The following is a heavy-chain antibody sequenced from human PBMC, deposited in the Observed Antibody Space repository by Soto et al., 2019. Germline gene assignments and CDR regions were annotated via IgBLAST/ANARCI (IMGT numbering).Heavy chain of an antibody. Sequence: QVQLVQSGAEVKKPGSSVKVSRKASGGTFSRNTISWVRQAPGQGLEWMGGIMPIFGSANYAQKFQGRVTITADENTRTVYMELSRLRSEDTAVYYCARQFDSDTTGYYYAYWGQGTLVTVSS. D-gene: IGHD3-22*01. V-gene: IGHV1-69*01. CDR3: ARQFDSDTTGYYYAY. CDR1: GGTFSRNT. CDR2: IMPIFGSA. J-gene: IGHJ4*02.